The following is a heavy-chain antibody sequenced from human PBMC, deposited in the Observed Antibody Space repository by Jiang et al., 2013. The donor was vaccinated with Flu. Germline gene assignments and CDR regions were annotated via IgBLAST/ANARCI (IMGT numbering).Heavy chain of an antibody. D-gene: IGHD6-19*01. CDR3: AKDIGAVAGPFDY. CDR1: GFTFDDYA. V-gene: IGHV3-9*01. CDR2: ISWNSGSI. Sequence: LVQSGRSLRLSCAASGFTFDDYAMHWVRQAPGKGLEWVSGISWNSGSIGYADSVKGRFTISRDNAKNSLYLQMNSLRAEDTALYYCAKDIGAVAGPFDYWGQGTLVTVSS. J-gene: IGHJ4*02.